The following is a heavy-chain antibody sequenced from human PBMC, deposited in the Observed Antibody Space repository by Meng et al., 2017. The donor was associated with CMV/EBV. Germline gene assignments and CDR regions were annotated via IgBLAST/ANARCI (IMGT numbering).Heavy chain of an antibody. CDR1: GGTFSSYS. D-gene: IGHD3-10*01. Sequence: QIQLVQSGAEVKKPGSPGKVSCKASGGTFSSYSISWVRQAPGQGLEWMGAITPLFGTSTYAEKFQGRVMITADESTSTAYMELSSLKSDDTAVYYCAREKIISRFAYFHHWGQGTLVTVSS. CDR2: ITPLFGTS. V-gene: IGHV1-69*01. CDR3: AREKIISRFAYFHH. J-gene: IGHJ1*01.